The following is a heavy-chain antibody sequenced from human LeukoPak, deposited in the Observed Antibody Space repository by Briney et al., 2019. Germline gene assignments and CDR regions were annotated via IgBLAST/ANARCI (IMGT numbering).Heavy chain of an antibody. V-gene: IGHV4-59*01. J-gene: IGHJ6*02. CDR2: IYYSGST. CDR3: ARDLRGYCSCTSCYDFWMDV. Sequence: PSETLSLTCTVSGGSISSYYWSWIRQPPGKGLEWIGYIYYSGSTNYNPSLKSRVTISVDTSKNQFSLKLSSVTAADTAVYYCARDLRGYCSCTSCYDFWMDVWGQGTTVTVSS. D-gene: IGHD2-2*01. CDR1: GGSISSYY.